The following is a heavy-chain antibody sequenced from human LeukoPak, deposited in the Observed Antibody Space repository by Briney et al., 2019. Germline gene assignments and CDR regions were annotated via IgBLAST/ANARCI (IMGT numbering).Heavy chain of an antibody. Sequence: GGSLRLSCAASGFTFTSYIMNRVRQAPGKGLEWVSGVSSGGYNTYYADSVKGRFTISRDNSKNTVYLQMSSLRIEDTAVYYCAKDFRSNSPFDRWGQGTLVTVSS. D-gene: IGHD4-11*01. CDR2: VSSGGYNT. CDR3: AKDFRSNSPFDR. V-gene: IGHV3-23*01. J-gene: IGHJ4*02. CDR1: GFTFTSYI.